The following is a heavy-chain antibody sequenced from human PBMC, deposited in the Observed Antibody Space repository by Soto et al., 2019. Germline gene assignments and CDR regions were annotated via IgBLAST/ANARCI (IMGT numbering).Heavy chain of an antibody. D-gene: IGHD5-18*01. J-gene: IGHJ6*02. CDR3: AKAQKISIGYRYGPYYGMDV. CDR1: GFTFSSYA. V-gene: IGHV3-23*01. CDR2: ISGSGGST. Sequence: GGSLRLSCAASGFTFSSYAMSWVRQAPGKGLEWVSAISGSGGSTYYADSVKGRFTISRDNSKNTLYLQMNSLRAEDTAVYYSAKAQKISIGYRYGPYYGMDVWGPGNTVTVSS.